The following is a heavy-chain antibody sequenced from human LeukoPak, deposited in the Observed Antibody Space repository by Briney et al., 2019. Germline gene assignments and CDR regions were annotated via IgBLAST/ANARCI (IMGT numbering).Heavy chain of an antibody. CDR1: GFTFSTYA. CDR2: ISGSGGST. V-gene: IGHV3-23*01. Sequence: GGSLRLSCAASGFTFSTYAMSWVRQAPGKGLEWVSGISGSGGSTYYADSVKGRFSISRDSSKNTLFLQMISLRAEDTAVYYCAKTVDFWSGNYVRYFDYWGQGTLVTVSS. J-gene: IGHJ4*02. D-gene: IGHD3-3*01. CDR3: AKTVDFWSGNYVRYFDY.